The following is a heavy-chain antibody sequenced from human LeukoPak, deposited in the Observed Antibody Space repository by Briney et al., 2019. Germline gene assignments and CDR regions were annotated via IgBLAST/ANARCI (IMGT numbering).Heavy chain of an antibody. CDR1: GFTFSGYA. J-gene: IGHJ4*02. CDR3: ARGSKRHCSGGSCYSGTDY. D-gene: IGHD2-15*01. CDR2: ISYDGSNK. Sequence: GGSLRLSCAASGFTFSGYAMHWVRQAPGKGLEWVAVISYDGSNKYYADSVKGRFTISRDNSKNTLYLQMNSLRAEDTAVYYCARGSKRHCSGGSCYSGTDYWGQGTLVTVSS. V-gene: IGHV3-30-3*01.